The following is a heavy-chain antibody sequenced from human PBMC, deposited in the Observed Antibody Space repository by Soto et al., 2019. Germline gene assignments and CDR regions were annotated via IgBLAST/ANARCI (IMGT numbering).Heavy chain of an antibody. J-gene: IGHJ4*02. CDR3: ARLLSGPESGWSWAFDY. CDR2: IDFRGKT. D-gene: IGHD6-19*01. V-gene: IGHV4-39*01. CDR1: GGSISNRNYC. Sequence: SETLSLTCTVSGGSISNRNYCWAWIRQPPERGLEWIGHIDFRGKTFYNPSLKSRVTISLDSSKNEFSLRLSSVTAADTAVYYCARLLSGPESGWSWAFDYWNQGTLVTVSS.